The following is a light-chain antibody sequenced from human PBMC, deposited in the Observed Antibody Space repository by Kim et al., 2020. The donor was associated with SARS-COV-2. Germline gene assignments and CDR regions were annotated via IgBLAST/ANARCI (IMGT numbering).Light chain of an antibody. V-gene: IGKV1-5*03. CDR2: KAS. Sequence: DIQMTQSPSTLSAFVGDRVTITCRASQSISSWLAWYQQKPGKAPKLLIFKASSLESGVPSRFSGSGSGTEFTLTISSLQPDDFATYYCQQYNSYSATFGQGTKLEI. J-gene: IGKJ2*01. CDR1: QSISSW. CDR3: QQYNSYSAT.